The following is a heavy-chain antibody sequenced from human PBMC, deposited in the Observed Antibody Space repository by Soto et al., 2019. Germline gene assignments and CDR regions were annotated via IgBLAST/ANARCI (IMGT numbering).Heavy chain of an antibody. CDR3: ARDAYSNYVVVAGYYYYGMDV. CDR1: GFTFSDYY. J-gene: IGHJ6*02. D-gene: IGHD4-4*01. CDR2: ISSSSSYT. V-gene: IGHV3-11*06. Sequence: GGSLRLSCAASGFTFSDYYMSWIRQAPGKGLEWVSYISSSSSYTNYADSVKGRFTISRDNAKNSLYLQMNSLRAEDTAVYYCARDAYSNYVVVAGYYYYGMDVWGQGTTVTVSS.